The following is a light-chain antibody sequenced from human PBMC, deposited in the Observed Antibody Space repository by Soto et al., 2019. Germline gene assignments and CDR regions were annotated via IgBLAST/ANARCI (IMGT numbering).Light chain of an antibody. Sequence: EILMTRSAANVCVCLGERNTLSCRASQSLTTNLAWYQQKPGQAPRLLIHDASTRATGIPARFSGSGSGTEFTLTIGILQSEDFAVYYCQRSDVWPLTFGQGARPEVK. CDR1: QSLTTN. J-gene: IGKJ5*01. V-gene: IGKV3-15*01. CDR3: QRSDVWPLT. CDR2: DAS.